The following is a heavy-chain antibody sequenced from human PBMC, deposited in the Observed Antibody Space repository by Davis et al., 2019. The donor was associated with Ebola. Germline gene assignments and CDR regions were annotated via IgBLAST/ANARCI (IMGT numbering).Heavy chain of an antibody. D-gene: IGHD3-22*01. Sequence: GESLKISCAASGFTFSSYGMHWVRQAPGKGLEWVAVISYDGSNKYYADSVKGRFTISRDNSKNTLYLQMNSLRAEDTAVYYCARAPYYYDSSGWGNLYYYYGMDVWGQGTTVTVSS. J-gene: IGHJ6*02. CDR1: GFTFSSYG. V-gene: IGHV3-30*03. CDR3: ARAPYYYDSSGWGNLYYYYGMDV. CDR2: ISYDGSNK.